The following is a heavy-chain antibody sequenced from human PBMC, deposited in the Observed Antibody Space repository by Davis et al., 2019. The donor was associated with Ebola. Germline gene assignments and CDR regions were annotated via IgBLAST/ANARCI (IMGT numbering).Heavy chain of an antibody. J-gene: IGHJ6*02. CDR1: GGSISSSSYY. CDR2: IYYSGST. CDR3: AGGDSSGSTYYYYYGMDV. Sequence: SETLSLTCTVSGGSISSSSYYWGWIRQPPGKGLEWIGSIYYSGSTYYNPSLKTRVTIPVDTSKNQFSLKLSSVTAADTAVYYCAGGDSSGSTYYYYYGMDVWGQGTTVTVSS. V-gene: IGHV4-39*01. D-gene: IGHD3-22*01.